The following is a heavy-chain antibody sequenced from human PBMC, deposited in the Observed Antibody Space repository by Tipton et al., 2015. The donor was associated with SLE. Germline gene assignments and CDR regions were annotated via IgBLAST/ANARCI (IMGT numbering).Heavy chain of an antibody. J-gene: IGHJ4*02. Sequence: TLSLTCTVSGGSISSGSYYWSWIRQPAGKGLEWIGRIYISGSTNYNPSLKSRVTISVDTSKNQFSLKLSSVTAADTAVYYCARGGEVVYALTTVTQGYFDYWGQGTLVTASS. CDR2: IYISGST. D-gene: IGHD4-17*01. CDR1: GGSISSGSYY. V-gene: IGHV4-61*02. CDR3: ARGGEVVYALTTVTQGYFDY.